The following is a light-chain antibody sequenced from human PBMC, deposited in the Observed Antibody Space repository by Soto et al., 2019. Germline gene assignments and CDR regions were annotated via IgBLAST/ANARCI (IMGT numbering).Light chain of an antibody. V-gene: IGKV3-20*01. CDR2: GAS. Sequence: EIVLTQSPGTLSLSPGESATLSCRASQSVDSGYLAWYQQKPGQAPRLLIYGASTRDTGIPDRFSGSGSGTDFTLTISRLEPEDFAVYYCQQYGGSPTFGLGTKVE. CDR3: QQYGGSPT. CDR1: QSVDSGY. J-gene: IGKJ1*01.